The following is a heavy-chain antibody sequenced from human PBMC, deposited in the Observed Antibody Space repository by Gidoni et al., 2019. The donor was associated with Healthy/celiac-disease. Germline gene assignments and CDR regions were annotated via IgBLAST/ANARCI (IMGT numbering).Heavy chain of an antibody. J-gene: IGHJ3*02. CDR1: GYTFTSYY. CDR2: INPSGGST. D-gene: IGHD3-22*01. CDR3: ARDPRFFDSSGSNAFDI. V-gene: IGHV1-46*01. Sequence: QVQLVQSGAEVKKPGASVKVSCTASGYTFTSYYMHWVRQAPGQGLEWMGIINPSGGSTSYAQKFQGRVTMTRDTSTSTVYMELSSLRSEDTAVYYCARDPRFFDSSGSNAFDIWGQGTMVTVSS.